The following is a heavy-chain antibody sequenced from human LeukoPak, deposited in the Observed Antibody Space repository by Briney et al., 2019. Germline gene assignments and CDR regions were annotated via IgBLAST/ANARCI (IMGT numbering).Heavy chain of an antibody. Sequence: RGSLRLSCAASGFTVSTNYMSWVRQAPGKGLEWVSVIYSGGSTYYADSVKGRFTISRDSSKNSLYLQMNSLRDEDTAVYYCVRESLSGSYSEYWGQGTLVTVSS. CDR3: VRESLSGSYSEY. V-gene: IGHV3-53*01. CDR1: GFTVSTNY. CDR2: IYSGGST. J-gene: IGHJ4*02. D-gene: IGHD1-26*01.